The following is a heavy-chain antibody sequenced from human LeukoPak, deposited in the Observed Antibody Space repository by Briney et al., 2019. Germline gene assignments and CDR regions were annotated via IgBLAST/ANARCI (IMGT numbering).Heavy chain of an antibody. Sequence: SETLSLTCTVSGYSISSGYYWGWIRQPPGKGLEWIGSIYYSGSTYYNPSLKSRVTISVDTSKNQFSLKLSSVTAADTAVYYCARGLRLLYWFDPWGQGTLVTVSS. D-gene: IGHD2-21*01. CDR1: GYSISSGYY. CDR3: ARGLRLLYWFDP. J-gene: IGHJ5*02. CDR2: IYYSGST. V-gene: IGHV4-38-2*02.